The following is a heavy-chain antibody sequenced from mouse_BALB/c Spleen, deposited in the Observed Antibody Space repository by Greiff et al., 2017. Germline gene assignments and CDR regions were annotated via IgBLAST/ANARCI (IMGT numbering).Heavy chain of an antibody. Sequence: QLVESGPELVKPGASVKMSCKASGYTFTSYVMHWVKQKPGQGLEWIGYINPYNDGTKYNEKFKGKATLTSDKSSSTAYMELSSLTSEDSAVYYCARWITTATRDYWGQGTTLTVSS. J-gene: IGHJ2*01. CDR1: GYTFTSYV. D-gene: IGHD1-2*01. CDR3: ARWITTATRDY. CDR2: INPYNDGT. V-gene: IGHV1-14*01.